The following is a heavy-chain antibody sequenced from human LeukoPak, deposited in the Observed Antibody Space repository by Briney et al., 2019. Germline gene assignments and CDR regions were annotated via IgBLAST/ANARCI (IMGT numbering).Heavy chain of an antibody. V-gene: IGHV4-34*01. CDR2: INHSGST. D-gene: IGHD6-19*01. CDR3: ARPQGWLGPQPFDY. J-gene: IGHJ4*02. CDR1: GGSFSGYY. Sequence: PSETLSLTCAVYGGSFSGYYWSWIRQPPGKGLEWIGEINHSGSTNYNPSLKSRVTISVDTSKNQFSLKLSSVTCADTAVYYCARPQGWLGPQPFDYWGQGTLVTVSS.